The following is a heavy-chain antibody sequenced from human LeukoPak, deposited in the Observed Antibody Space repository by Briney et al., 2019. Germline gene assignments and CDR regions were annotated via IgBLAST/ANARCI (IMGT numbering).Heavy chain of an antibody. CDR1: DGSISTSIYH. D-gene: IGHD5-18*01. CDR3: ASLKGSYGLGLFDY. Sequence: SGTLSLTCTVSDGSISTSIYHWGWIRQPPGKGLECIGSIYYSGSPYYNPSLKSRVTISVDTSKNQFSLKLNSVTAADTAVYYCASLKGSYGLGLFDYWGQGILVTVSS. CDR2: IYYSGSP. V-gene: IGHV4-39*01. J-gene: IGHJ4*02.